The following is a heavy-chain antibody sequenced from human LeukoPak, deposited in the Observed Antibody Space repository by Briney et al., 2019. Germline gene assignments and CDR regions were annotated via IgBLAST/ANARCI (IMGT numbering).Heavy chain of an antibody. J-gene: IGHJ4*02. Sequence: ASVKVSCKASGYTFTSSDIHWVRQAAGQGLGWMGWINPNSGRIGYAQKFQGRVTMTANTSISTAYMELSSLRFDDTAVYYCARGRSGLAAAGTYDYWGQGTLITVSS. D-gene: IGHD6-13*01. V-gene: IGHV1-8*01. CDR1: GYTFTSSD. CDR3: ARGRSGLAAAGTYDY. CDR2: INPNSGRI.